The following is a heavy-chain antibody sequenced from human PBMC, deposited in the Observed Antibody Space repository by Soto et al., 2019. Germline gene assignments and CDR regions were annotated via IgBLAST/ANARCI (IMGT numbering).Heavy chain of an antibody. D-gene: IGHD6-13*01. V-gene: IGHV4-30-4*01. J-gene: IGHJ6*02. CDR1: GGSISSGDYY. CDR2: IYYSGST. Sequence: KTSETLSLTCTVSGGSISSGDYYWSWIRQPPGKGLEWIGCIYYSGSTYYNPSLKSRVTISVDTSKNQFSLKLSSVTAADTAVYYCARVPYSSSWNGDYYYGMDVWGQGTTVTVSS. CDR3: ARVPYSSSWNGDYYYGMDV.